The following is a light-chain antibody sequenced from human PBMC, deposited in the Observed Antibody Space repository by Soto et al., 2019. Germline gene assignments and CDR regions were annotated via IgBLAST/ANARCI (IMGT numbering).Light chain of an antibody. CDR2: DAS. CDR1: QSISRS. V-gene: IGKV3-15*01. J-gene: IGKJ2*01. Sequence: IVWTHSPAILSVSPGEIATLSFRASQSISRSLAWYQQKPGQAPRLLISDASTRATGIPARFSGSGSGTEFTLTISSLQSEDFALYYCHQYNSWPPGTFGQGTKVDIK. CDR3: HQYNSWPPGT.